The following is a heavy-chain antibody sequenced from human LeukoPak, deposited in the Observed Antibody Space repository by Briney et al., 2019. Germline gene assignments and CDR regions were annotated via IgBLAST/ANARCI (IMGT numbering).Heavy chain of an antibody. CDR2: INSDGTST. J-gene: IGHJ4*02. Sequence: GGSLRLSCAASGFXFSTYWMHWVRQAPGKGLVWVSRINSDGTSTSYADSVKGRYTISRDNTKNTLYLQMNSLRAEDTAVYYCARDGYGGFDYWGQGTLVTVSS. D-gene: IGHD2-15*01. CDR3: ARDGYGGFDY. CDR1: GFXFSTYW. V-gene: IGHV3-74*01.